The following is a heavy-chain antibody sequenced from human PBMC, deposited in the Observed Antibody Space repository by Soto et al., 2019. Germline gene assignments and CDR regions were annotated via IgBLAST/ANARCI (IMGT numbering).Heavy chain of an antibody. J-gene: IGHJ6*02. Sequence: GGSLRLSCAASGFTVSSNYMSWVRQAPGKGLEWVSVIYSGGSTYYADSVKGRFTISRDNSKNTLYPQMNSLRAEDTAVYYCARGGPPAPAEAAVPYYYYGMDVWGQGTTVTVSS. V-gene: IGHV3-53*01. CDR2: IYSGGST. CDR1: GFTVSSNY. CDR3: ARGGPPAPAEAAVPYYYYGMDV. D-gene: IGHD6-13*01.